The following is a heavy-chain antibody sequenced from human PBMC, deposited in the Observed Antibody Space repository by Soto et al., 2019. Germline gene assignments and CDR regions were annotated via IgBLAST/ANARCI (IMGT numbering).Heavy chain of an antibody. J-gene: IGHJ6*03. CDR2: INPNSGGT. Sequence: ASVKVSCKASGYTFTGYYMHWVRQAPGQGLEWMGWINPNSGGTNYAQKFQGWVTMTRDTSISTAYMELSRLRSDDTAVYYCARSRYVYGSVTQYYYYYMDVWGKGTTVTVS. V-gene: IGHV1-2*04. CDR1: GYTFTGYY. D-gene: IGHD3-10*01. CDR3: ARSRYVYGSVTQYYYYYMDV.